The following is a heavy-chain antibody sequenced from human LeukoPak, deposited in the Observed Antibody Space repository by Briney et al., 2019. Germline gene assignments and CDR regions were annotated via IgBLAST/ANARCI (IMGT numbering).Heavy chain of an antibody. V-gene: IGHV3-74*01. Sequence: GGSLRLSCAASGFTFSSYSMNWVRQAPGKGLEWVSRIASDGSSTTYADSVKGRFSISRDNAKNTLYLQMNSLRVEDTAVYYCARGRPHGNDYWGQGTLVTVSS. CDR3: ARGRPHGNDY. J-gene: IGHJ4*02. D-gene: IGHD4-23*01. CDR2: IASDGSST. CDR1: GFTFSSYS.